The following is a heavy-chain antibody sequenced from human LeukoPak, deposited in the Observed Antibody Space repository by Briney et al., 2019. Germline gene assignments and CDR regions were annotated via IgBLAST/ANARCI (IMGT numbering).Heavy chain of an antibody. J-gene: IGHJ3*01. Sequence: GGSLRLSCAASGFTFSSYGMHWVRQAPGKGLEWVAVISYDGSNKYYADSVKGRFTISRDNSKNTLYLQMNSLRAEDTAVYFCARLRWNEVVAFDFWGQGTLVTVSS. V-gene: IGHV3-30*03. CDR2: ISYDGSNK. CDR1: GFTFSSYG. D-gene: IGHD1-1*01. CDR3: ARLRWNEVVAFDF.